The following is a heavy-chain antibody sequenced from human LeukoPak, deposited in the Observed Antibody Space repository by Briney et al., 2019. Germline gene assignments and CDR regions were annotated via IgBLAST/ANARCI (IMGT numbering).Heavy chain of an antibody. CDR1: GFTFDDYA. V-gene: IGHV3-9*01. J-gene: IGHJ3*02. D-gene: IGHD4-17*01. CDR3: ARGMDYGDYYAFDI. CDR2: ISWNSGSI. Sequence: GGSLRLSCAASGFTFDDYAMHWVRQAPGKGLEWVSGISWNSGSIGYADPVKGRFTISRDSAKNSLYLQMNSLRAEDTAVYYCARGMDYGDYYAFDIWGQGTMVTVSS.